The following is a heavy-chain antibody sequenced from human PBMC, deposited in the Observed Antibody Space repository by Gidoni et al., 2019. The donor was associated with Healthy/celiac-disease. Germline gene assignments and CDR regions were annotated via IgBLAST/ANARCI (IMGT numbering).Heavy chain of an antibody. J-gene: IGHJ4*02. D-gene: IGHD1-26*01. Sequence: VQLVESGEGVRQHGRSLRLSCAASRVTVSSNYMSWVRQAPGKGLEWVSVIYSGGSTYYADSVKCLFTISRDNSKNTLYLQMNSLRAEDTAVYYCARGLSGSYSFDYWGQGTLVTVSS. CDR2: IYSGGST. CDR1: RVTVSSNY. CDR3: ARGLSGSYSFDY. V-gene: IGHV3-53*01.